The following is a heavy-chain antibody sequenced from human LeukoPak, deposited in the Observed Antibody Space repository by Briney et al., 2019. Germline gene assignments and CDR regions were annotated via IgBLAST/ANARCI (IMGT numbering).Heavy chain of an antibody. V-gene: IGHV1-18*01. CDR1: GYTFTSYG. CDR2: ISAYNGNT. D-gene: IGHD1-26*01. J-gene: IGHJ5*02. Sequence: ASVKVSCTASGYTFTSYGISWVRQAPGQGLEWMGWISAYNGNTNYAQTLQGRVTMTTDTSTSTAYMEMRSLRSDDTAVYYCARDAPTWEILRSVWFDPWGQGTLVTVSS. CDR3: ARDAPTWEILRSVWFDP.